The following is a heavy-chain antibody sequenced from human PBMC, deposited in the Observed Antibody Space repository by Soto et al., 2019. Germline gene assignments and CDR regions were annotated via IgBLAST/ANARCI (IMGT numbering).Heavy chain of an antibody. V-gene: IGHV4-59*02. Sequence: SETLSLTCSVSGGSVSSYWCIFIRQPPGKGLEWIGYIYYTGSTNYSPSLKGRVTISLDASKSQFSLKLTSVTAADTAVYYCARGPGASDYYFDYWGPGTLVTVSS. CDR2: IYYTGST. CDR3: ARGPGASDYYFDY. D-gene: IGHD3-10*01. J-gene: IGHJ4*02. CDR1: GGSVSSYW.